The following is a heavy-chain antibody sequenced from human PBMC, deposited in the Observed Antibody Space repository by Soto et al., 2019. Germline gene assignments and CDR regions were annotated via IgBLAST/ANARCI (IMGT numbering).Heavy chain of an antibody. V-gene: IGHV4-4*02. Sequence: PSETLSLTCDVSRYSINNNNWWSWVRQPPGGGLEWIGELHHGGGTNYNPSLESRATFSVDISKNQFFLKLSSVTAADTAVYYCTKSSAYALDYWGQGTLVTVSS. CDR3: TKSSAYALDY. CDR1: RYSINNNNW. D-gene: IGHD5-12*01. CDR2: LHHGGGT. J-gene: IGHJ4*02.